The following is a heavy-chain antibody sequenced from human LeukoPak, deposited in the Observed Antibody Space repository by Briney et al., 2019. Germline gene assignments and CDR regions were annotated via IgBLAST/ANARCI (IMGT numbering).Heavy chain of an antibody. Sequence: PSETLSLTCAVYGGSFSSYYWSWIRQPPGKGLEWIGYIYYSGSTNYNPSLKSRVTISVDTSKNQFSLTLSSVTAADTAVYYCARVARCTSCFDVDYWGQGTLVTVSS. J-gene: IGHJ4*02. V-gene: IGHV4-59*08. CDR3: ARVARCTSCFDVDY. D-gene: IGHD2-2*01. CDR1: GGSFSSYY. CDR2: IYYSGST.